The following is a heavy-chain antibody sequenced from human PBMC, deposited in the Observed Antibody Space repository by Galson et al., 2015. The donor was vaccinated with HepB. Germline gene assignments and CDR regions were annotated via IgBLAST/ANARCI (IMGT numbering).Heavy chain of an antibody. CDR1: GFSVYSNY. D-gene: IGHD5-24*01. V-gene: IGHV3-53*01. J-gene: IGHJ3*02. CDR2: IYSSSSST. Sequence: SLRLSCAASGFSVYSNYMNWVRQAPGKGLKWVSLIYSSSSSTNYADFVRGRFTISRDKSKNTLYLQMDSLRADDTAVYYCAIAYEMDPLFLGYDAFDIRGQGTMVTVSS. CDR3: AIAYEMDPLFLGYDAFDI.